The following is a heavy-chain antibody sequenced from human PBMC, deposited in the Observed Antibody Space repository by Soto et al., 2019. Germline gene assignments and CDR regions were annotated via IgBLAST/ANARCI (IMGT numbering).Heavy chain of an antibody. CDR1: GFTFSSYD. CDR2: IGTAGDT. Sequence: EVQLVESGGGLVQPGGSLRLSCAPSGFTFSSYDMHWVRQATGKGLEWLSAIGTAGDTYYPGSVKGRFTISRENAQNALYLQMNSLRAGATAVYYCASRGDVMDVWGKGTTVTVSS. CDR3: ASRGDVMDV. V-gene: IGHV3-13*04. J-gene: IGHJ6*04.